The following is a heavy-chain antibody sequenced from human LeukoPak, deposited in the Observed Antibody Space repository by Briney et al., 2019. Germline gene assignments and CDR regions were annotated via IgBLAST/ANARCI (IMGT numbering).Heavy chain of an antibody. CDR1: GGSTSSYY. D-gene: IGHD5-18*01. V-gene: IGHV4-4*07. CDR3: ARDTGIQLWLHYFDY. J-gene: IGHJ4*02. CDR2: IYTSGST. Sequence: SETLSLTCTVSGGSTSSYYWSWIRQPAGKGLEWIGRIYTSGSTNYNPSLRSRVTISVDTSKNQFSLKLSSVTAADTAVYYCARDTGIQLWLHYFDYWGQGTLVTVSS.